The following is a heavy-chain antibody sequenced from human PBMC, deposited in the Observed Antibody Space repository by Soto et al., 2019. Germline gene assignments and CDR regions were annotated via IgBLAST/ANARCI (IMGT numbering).Heavy chain of an antibody. CDR2: ISGSGGSK. CDR1: GFTFSSYA. Sequence: EVQLLESGGGLVEPGGSLRLSCAASGFTFSSYAMSWVRQAPGKGLGWVSVISGSGGSKYYADSVKGRFTISRDNSKNTLYLQMNSLRAEDTAVYYGLVREDYYGMDVWGQGTTVTVSS. D-gene: IGHD6-6*01. CDR3: LVREDYYGMDV. J-gene: IGHJ6*02. V-gene: IGHV3-23*01.